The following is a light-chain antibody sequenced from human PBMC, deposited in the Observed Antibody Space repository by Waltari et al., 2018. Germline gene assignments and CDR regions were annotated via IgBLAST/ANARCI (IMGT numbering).Light chain of an antibody. V-gene: IGKV3-15*01. J-gene: IGKJ2*01. CDR1: QSISNK. CDR3: QQYNSWPYT. CDR2: DAS. Sequence: EIVMTRSPATLSVSPGERAILPCRASQSISNKLAWYQQKPGQAPRLLIYDASTRATGIPATFSGSGSGTEFTLTISSLQSEDFVVYYCQQYNSWPYTFGQGTKLEIK.